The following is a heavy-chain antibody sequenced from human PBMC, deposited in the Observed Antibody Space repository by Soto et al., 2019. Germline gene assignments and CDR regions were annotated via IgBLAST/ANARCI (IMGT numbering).Heavy chain of an antibody. D-gene: IGHD2-2*01. CDR1: GFTFSSYE. CDR3: AKDLTVVVPAAMGGEVYYFDY. CDR2: ISSSGSTI. Sequence: PGWSLRLSCAASGFTFSSYEMNLVRQAPGKGLEWVSYISSSGSTIYYADSVKGRFTISRDNAKNSLYLQMNSLRAEDTAVYYCAKDLTVVVPAAMGGEVYYFDYWGKGTLVTVSS. V-gene: IGHV3-48*03. J-gene: IGHJ4*02.